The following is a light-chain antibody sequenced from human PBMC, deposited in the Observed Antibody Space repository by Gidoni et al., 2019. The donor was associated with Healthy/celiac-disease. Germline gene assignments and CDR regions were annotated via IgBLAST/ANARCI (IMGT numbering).Light chain of an antibody. V-gene: IGKV2-28*01. Sequence: DIVMTQSPLSLPVTPGEPASISCRSSQSLLHSNGYNYLDWYLQKPGQSPQLLIYLGSNRASGVPDRCSGSGSGTDFTLKISRVEAEDVGVYYCMQALQTRPLTFGGGTKVEIK. CDR3: MQALQTRPLT. CDR1: QSLLHSNGYNY. CDR2: LGS. J-gene: IGKJ4*01.